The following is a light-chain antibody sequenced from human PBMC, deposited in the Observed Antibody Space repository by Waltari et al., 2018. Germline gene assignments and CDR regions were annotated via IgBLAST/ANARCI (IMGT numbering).Light chain of an antibody. Sequence: QSALTQPRSVSGSPGQSVTISCTGSSSDVGAYNYVSWFQQHTGKAPKLIIYDVSNRPLGVPDRFSGSKFGNTASLTISGLQAEDEADYYCCSYAGSYTVVFGGGTKLTVL. CDR1: SSDVGAYNY. CDR2: DVS. J-gene: IGLJ2*01. V-gene: IGLV2-11*01. CDR3: CSYAGSYTVV.